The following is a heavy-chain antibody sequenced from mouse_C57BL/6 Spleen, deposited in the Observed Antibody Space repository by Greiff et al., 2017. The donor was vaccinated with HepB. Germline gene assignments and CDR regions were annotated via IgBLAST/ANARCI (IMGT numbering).Heavy chain of an antibody. CDR3: ARSGDDVFAY. J-gene: IGHJ3*01. V-gene: IGHV1-69*01. Sequence: VQLQQPGAELVMPGASVKLSCKASGYTFTSYWMHWVKQRPGQGLEWIGEIDPSDSYTNYNQKFKGKSTLTVDKSSSTAYMQLSSLTSEDSAVYYCARSGDDVFAYWGQGTLVTVSA. CDR2: IDPSDSYT. CDR1: GYTFTSYW. D-gene: IGHD3-1*01.